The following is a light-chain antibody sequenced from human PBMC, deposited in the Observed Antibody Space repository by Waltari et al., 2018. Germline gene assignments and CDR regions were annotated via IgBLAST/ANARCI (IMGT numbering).Light chain of an antibody. CDR3: QQANSFPV. Sequence: DIQMTQSPSSVSASVGDRVTITCRASPGISSWLAWYQQKPGKAPKLLIYAASSLQSGVPSRFSGSGSGTDFTLTISSLQPEDFATYYCQQANSFPVFGPGTKVDIK. CDR2: AAS. J-gene: IGKJ3*01. CDR1: PGISSW. V-gene: IGKV1-12*01.